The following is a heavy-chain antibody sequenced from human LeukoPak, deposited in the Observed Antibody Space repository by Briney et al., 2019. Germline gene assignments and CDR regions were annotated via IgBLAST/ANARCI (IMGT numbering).Heavy chain of an antibody. J-gene: IGHJ4*02. CDR2: IYYSGST. CDR3: AREPLYPMVDY. V-gene: IGHV4-30-4*08. Sequence: SETLSLTCTVSGGSISSGDYYWSWIRQPPGKGLEWIGYIYYSGSTYYNPSLKSRVTISVDSSKNQFSLKLSSVTAADTAVYYCAREPLYPMVDYWGQGTLVTVSS. D-gene: IGHD3-3*01. CDR1: GGSISSGDYY.